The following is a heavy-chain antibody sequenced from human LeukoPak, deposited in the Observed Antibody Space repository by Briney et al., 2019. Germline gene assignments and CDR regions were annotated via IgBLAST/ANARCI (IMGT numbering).Heavy chain of an antibody. Sequence: GGSLRLSCAASVFTFISYGMYWVRQAPGKGLESEAFIRYDGSNKYYADSVKGRFTVSRDNSKNTLYLQMNSLRAEDTAVYYCAELGITMIGGVWGKGTTVTISS. D-gene: IGHD3-10*02. J-gene: IGHJ6*04. CDR1: VFTFISYG. CDR3: AELGITMIGGV. V-gene: IGHV3-30*02. CDR2: IRYDGSNK.